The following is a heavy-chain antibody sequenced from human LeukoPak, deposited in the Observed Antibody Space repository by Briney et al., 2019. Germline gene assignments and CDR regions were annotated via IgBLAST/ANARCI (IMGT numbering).Heavy chain of an antibody. D-gene: IGHD3-10*01. CDR1: GFTFSSYW. J-gene: IGHJ4*02. CDR2: IKQDGSEK. CDR3: ARGERYYYGSGSYYLDY. V-gene: IGHV3-7*01. Sequence: GGSLRLSCAASGFTFSSYWMSWVRQAPGKGLEWVANIKQDGSEKYYVDSVKGRFTISRDNAKNSLYLQMNSLRAEDTAVYYCARGERYYYGSGSYYLDYWGQGTLVTVSS.